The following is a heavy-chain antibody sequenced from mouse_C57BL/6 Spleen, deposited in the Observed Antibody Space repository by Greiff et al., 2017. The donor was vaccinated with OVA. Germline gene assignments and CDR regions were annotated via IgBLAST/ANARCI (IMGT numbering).Heavy chain of an antibody. CDR3: ARSGYYGMYWYFDV. CDR2: IDPSDSET. V-gene: IGHV1-52*01. CDR1: GYTFTSYW. D-gene: IGHD1-1*01. Sequence: QVQLQQPGAELVRPGSSVKLSCKASGYTFTSYWMHWVKQRPIQGLEWIGNIDPSDSETHYNQKFKDKATLTVDKSSTTAYMQLSSLTSEDSAVYYCARSGYYGMYWYFDVWGTGTTVTVSS. J-gene: IGHJ1*03.